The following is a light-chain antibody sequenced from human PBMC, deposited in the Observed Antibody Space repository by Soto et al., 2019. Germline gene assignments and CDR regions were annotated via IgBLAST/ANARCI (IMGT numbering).Light chain of an antibody. J-gene: IGKJ4*01. V-gene: IGKV3-20*01. Sequence: EIVLTQSPGTLSLSPGEGATLSCRASQSVSSNYLAWYQRKPGQAPRLLIYAASSRATGIPDRFSGSGSGTHFTLSISRLEPEDFAVYYCQRYGNSPPEVTFGGGTEVEIK. CDR1: QSVSSNY. CDR3: QRYGNSPPEVT. CDR2: AAS.